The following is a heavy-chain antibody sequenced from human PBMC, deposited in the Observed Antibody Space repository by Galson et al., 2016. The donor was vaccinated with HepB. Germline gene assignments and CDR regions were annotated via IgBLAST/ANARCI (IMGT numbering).Heavy chain of an antibody. Sequence: KGLEWVSIIFSGGSTFYADSVKGRFTISRDDSKNTLYLQMDSLRDEDTAVYFCARASISHFDFWGQGTLVTVSS. CDR3: ARASISHFDF. CDR2: IFSGGST. V-gene: IGHV3-53*01. J-gene: IGHJ4*02.